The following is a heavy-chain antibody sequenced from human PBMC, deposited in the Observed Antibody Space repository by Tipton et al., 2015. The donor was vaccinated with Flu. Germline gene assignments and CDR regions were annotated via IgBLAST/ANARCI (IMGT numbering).Heavy chain of an antibody. D-gene: IGHD3-3*01. CDR1: GDSISSGGHY. J-gene: IGHJ4*02. V-gene: IGHV4-31*11. CDR2: IYYTGRT. Sequence: TLSLTCAVSGDSISSGGHYWNWVRQFPGKGLEWIGYIYYTGRTYLNPSLKSRLSMSVDTSKNQFSLKPGSVTAADTAVYYCARWGSGYPFDYWGQGALVTVSA. CDR3: ARWGSGYPFDY.